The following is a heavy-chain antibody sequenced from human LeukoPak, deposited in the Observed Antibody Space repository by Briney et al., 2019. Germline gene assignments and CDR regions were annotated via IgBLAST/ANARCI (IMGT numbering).Heavy chain of an antibody. V-gene: IGHV3-30*02. J-gene: IGHJ4*02. CDR1: GFTFSSYG. CDR2: IRYEGSNK. CDR3: AKGSIVVVPAAPNY. Sequence: GGSLRLSCAASGFTFSSYGMHWVRQAPGKGLEWVAFIRYEGSNKYYADSVKGRFTISRDNSKNTLYLQMNSLRAEDTAVYYCAKGSIVVVPAAPNYWGQGTLVTVSS. D-gene: IGHD2-2*01.